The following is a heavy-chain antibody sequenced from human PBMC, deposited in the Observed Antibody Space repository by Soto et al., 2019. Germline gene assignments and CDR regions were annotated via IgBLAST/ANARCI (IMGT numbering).Heavy chain of an antibody. Sequence: EVQLLESGGGLVQPGGSLRLSCAASGFTFRTYAMSWVRQAPGKGLEWLSGISGSGDTTYYADSVKDRVTISRDNSENTLYLQRNSLRAEDTAVYYWGKDLWICPDACRSGDYWGQGTRVTVSS. D-gene: IGHD3-3*01. CDR2: ISGSGDTT. J-gene: IGHJ4*02. CDR1: GFTFRTYA. V-gene: IGHV3-23*01. CDR3: GKDLWICPDACRSGDY.